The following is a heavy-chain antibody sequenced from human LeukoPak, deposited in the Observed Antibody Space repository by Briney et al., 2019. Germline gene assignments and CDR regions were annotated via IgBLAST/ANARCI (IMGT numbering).Heavy chain of an antibody. D-gene: IGHD1-7*01. CDR3: ARVKTGNYNRYFDY. CDR2: IKSDGSST. Sequence: GGSLRLSCTASGFTFSGYWMHWVRQAPGKGLVWVSRIKSDGSSTSYADSVKGRFTISRDNAKNSLYLQMNSLRAEDTAVYYCARVKTGNYNRYFDYWGQGTLVTVSS. V-gene: IGHV3-74*01. J-gene: IGHJ4*02. CDR1: GFTFSGYW.